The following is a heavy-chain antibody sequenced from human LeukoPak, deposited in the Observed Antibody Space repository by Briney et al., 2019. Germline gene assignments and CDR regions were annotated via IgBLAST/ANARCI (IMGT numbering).Heavy chain of an antibody. CDR1: GGSISSYY. CDR2: IYYSGST. D-gene: IGHD3-10*01. CDR3: ARQDKKYYYGSGSPRARFDY. J-gene: IGHJ4*02. V-gene: IGHV4-59*08. Sequence: SETLSLTCTVSGGSISSYYWSWIRQPPGKGLEWIGYIYYSGSTNYNPSLKSRVTISVDTSKNQFSLKLSSVTAADTAVYYCARQDKKYYYGSGSPRARFDYWGQGTLVTVSS.